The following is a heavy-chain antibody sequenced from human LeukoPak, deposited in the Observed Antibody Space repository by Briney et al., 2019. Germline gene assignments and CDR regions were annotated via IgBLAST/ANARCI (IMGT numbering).Heavy chain of an antibody. D-gene: IGHD3-3*01. V-gene: IGHV3-66*02. J-gene: IGHJ4*02. CDR2: IYSGGST. Sequence: GGSLRLSCAASEFSVGSNYMTWVRQAPGKGLEWVSLIYSGGSTYYADSVKGRFTISRDNSKNTLYLQMNSLRAEDTAVYYCASEIIFGSFDYWGQGTLVTVSS. CDR3: ASEIIFGSFDY. CDR1: EFSVGSNY.